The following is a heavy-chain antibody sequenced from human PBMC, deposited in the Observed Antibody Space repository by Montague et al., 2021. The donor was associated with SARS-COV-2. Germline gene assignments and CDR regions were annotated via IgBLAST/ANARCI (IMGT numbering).Heavy chain of an antibody. CDR1: GASIMGYH. CDR3: ARFFRVGTSSAFDH. Sequence: SETLSLTCTVSGASIMGYHWSWVRKPPGRGLEWIGDVRDSGTTNYNPSLNNRITISIDTSKAQFSLILTSVDAADTAVYYCARFFRVGTSSAFDHWGQGILVTV. J-gene: IGHJ5*02. CDR2: VRDSGTT. D-gene: IGHD3-10*01. V-gene: IGHV4-59*08.